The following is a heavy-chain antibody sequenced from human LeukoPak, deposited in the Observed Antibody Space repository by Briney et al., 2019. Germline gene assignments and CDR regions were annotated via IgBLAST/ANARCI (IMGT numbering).Heavy chain of an antibody. CDR1: GGTFSSYA. J-gene: IGHJ3*02. CDR3: ARVQKILWFGDPGAFDI. D-gene: IGHD3-10*01. CDR2: IIPIFGTA. V-gene: IGHV1-69*05. Sequence: ASVKVSCKASGGTFSSYAISWVRQAPGQGLEWMGGIIPIFGTANYAQKFQGRVTMTRDTSISTAYMELSRLRSDDTAVYYCARVQKILWFGDPGAFDIWGQGTMVTVSS.